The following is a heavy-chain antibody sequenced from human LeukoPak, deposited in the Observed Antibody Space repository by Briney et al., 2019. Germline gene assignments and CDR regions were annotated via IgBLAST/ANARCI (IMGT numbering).Heavy chain of an antibody. V-gene: IGHV4-59*12. CDR1: GGSISSYY. CDR2: IYYSGST. CDR3: ARGTDLIADY. J-gene: IGHJ4*02. D-gene: IGHD6-13*01. Sequence: SETLSLTCTVSGGSISSYYWSWIRQPPGKGLEWIGYIYYSGSTNYNPFLRSRVTISVDTSKNQFSLQLNSVTPEDTAVYYCARGTDLIADYWGQGTLVTVSS.